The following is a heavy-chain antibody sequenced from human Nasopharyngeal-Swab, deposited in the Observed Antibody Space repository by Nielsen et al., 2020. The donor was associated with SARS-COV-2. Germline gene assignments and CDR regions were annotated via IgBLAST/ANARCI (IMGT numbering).Heavy chain of an antibody. V-gene: IGHV3-74*01. Sequence: GGSLRLSCAASGFTLSNYWIHWVRQTPGKGLLWVSRINTDASRTSYADSVKGRFTISRDNAKNSLYLQMNSLRAEDTALYYCAKIGGSGWYVDAFDIWGQGTMVTVSS. D-gene: IGHD6-19*01. J-gene: IGHJ3*02. CDR2: INTDASRT. CDR3: AKIGGSGWYVDAFDI. CDR1: GFTLSNYW.